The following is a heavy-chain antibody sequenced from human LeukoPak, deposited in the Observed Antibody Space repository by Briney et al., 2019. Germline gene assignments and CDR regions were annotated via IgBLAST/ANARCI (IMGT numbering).Heavy chain of an antibody. CDR2: ISYDGSNK. CDR1: GFTFSSYG. CDR3: AKAVTGSPRVFEY. Sequence: GGSLRLSCAASGFTFSSYGMHWVRQAPGKGLEWVAVISYDGSNKYYADSVKGRFTISRDNSKNTLYLQMNSLRAEDTAVYYCAKAVTGSPRVFEYWGQGTLVTVSS. V-gene: IGHV3-30*18. J-gene: IGHJ4*02. D-gene: IGHD6-19*01.